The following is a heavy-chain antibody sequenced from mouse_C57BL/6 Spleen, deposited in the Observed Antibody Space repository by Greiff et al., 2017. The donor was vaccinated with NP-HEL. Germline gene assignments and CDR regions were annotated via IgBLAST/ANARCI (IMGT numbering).Heavy chain of an antibody. CDR2: INPNNGGT. D-gene: IGHD1-1*01. V-gene: IGHV1-22*01. J-gene: IGHJ4*01. CDR1: GYTFTDYN. CDR3: ERSTYYYGSSPYAMDY. Sequence: EVQLQQSGPELVKPGASVKMSCKASGYTFTDYNMHWVKQSHGQSLEWIGYINPNNGGTSYNQKFKGKATLTVNKSSSTAYMELRSLTSEDSAVYYCERSTYYYGSSPYAMDYWGQGTSVTVAS.